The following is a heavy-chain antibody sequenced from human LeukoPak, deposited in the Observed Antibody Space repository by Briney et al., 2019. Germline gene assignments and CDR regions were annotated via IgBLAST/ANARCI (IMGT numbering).Heavy chain of an antibody. V-gene: IGHV1-69*13. CDR1: GGTFNIYA. CDR2: IIPIFGTA. CDR3: ASTTTIAVAGDFDY. Sequence: SVRVSYKASGGTFNIYAISWVRQAPGQGREGMGGIIPIFGTANYAQKFEGRVTITADESTSTAYMELSSLRSEDTAVYYCASTTTIAVAGDFDYWGQGTLVTVSS. D-gene: IGHD6-13*01. J-gene: IGHJ4*02.